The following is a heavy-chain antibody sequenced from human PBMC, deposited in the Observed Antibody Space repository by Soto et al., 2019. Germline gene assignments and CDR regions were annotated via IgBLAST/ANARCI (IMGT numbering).Heavy chain of an antibody. CDR2: ILPSLRTA. Sequence: QVQLVQSGAEVRKPESSVKVSCKASGGTFSNYAISWVRQAPGQGLEWMGGILPSLRTANYAQSFQGRITLTAAMSTSTVYLEMYSLRSEDTAGYYCASDRSEGLAPRPSYAYWGQGTLVTVTS. J-gene: IGHJ4*02. CDR1: GGTFSNYA. V-gene: IGHV1-69*06. D-gene: IGHD6-6*01. CDR3: ASDRSEGLAPRPSYAY.